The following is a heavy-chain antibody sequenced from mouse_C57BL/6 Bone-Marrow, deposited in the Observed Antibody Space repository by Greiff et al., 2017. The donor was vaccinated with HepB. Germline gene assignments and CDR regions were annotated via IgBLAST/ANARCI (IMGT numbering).Heavy chain of an antibody. CDR3: ARRGYGSDAY. CDR2: ISSGGSYT. Sequence: VQLQQSGGDLVKPGGSLKLSCAASGFTFSSYGMSWVRQTPDKRLEWVATISSGGSYTYYPDSVKGRFTISRDNAKNTLYLQMSSLKSEDTAMYYCARRGYGSDAYWGQWTLVTVSA. V-gene: IGHV5-6*01. D-gene: IGHD1-1*01. J-gene: IGHJ3*01. CDR1: GFTFSSYG.